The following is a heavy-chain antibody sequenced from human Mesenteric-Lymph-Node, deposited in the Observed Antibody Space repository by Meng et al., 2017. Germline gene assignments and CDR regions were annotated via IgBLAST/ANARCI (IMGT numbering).Heavy chain of an antibody. J-gene: IGHJ4*02. D-gene: IGHD3-10*01. CDR2: MNPNSGNT. V-gene: IGHV1-8*01. CDR3: ARDRVTMVRGVITNYFDY. Sequence: ASVKVSCKASGYTFTSYDINWVRQATGQGLEWMGWMNPNSGNTGYAQKFQGRVTMTRNTSISTAYMELSSLRSEDTAVYYCARDRVTMVRGVITNYFDYWGQGTLVTVSS. CDR1: GYTFTSYD.